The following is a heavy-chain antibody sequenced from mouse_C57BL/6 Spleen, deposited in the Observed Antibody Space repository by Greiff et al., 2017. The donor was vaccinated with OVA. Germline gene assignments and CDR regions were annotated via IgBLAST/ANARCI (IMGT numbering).Heavy chain of an antibody. Sequence: EVQLVESGGGLVKPGGSLKLSCAASGFTFSDYGMHWVRQAPEKGLEWVAYISSGSSTIYYADTVKGRFTISRDNAKNTLFLQMTSLRSEDTAMYYCAGDYYGSSYAFDYWGQGTTLTVSS. CDR2: ISSGSSTI. CDR1: GFTFSDYG. J-gene: IGHJ2*01. CDR3: AGDYYGSSYAFDY. V-gene: IGHV5-17*01. D-gene: IGHD1-1*01.